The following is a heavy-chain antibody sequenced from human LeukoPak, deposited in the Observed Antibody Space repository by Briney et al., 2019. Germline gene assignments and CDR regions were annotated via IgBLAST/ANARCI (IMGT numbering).Heavy chain of an antibody. CDR3: AREFSFHYGMDV. CDR2: MNPNSGNT. J-gene: IGHJ6*02. V-gene: IGHV1-8*01. D-gene: IGHD2-2*01. Sequence: ASVKVSCKASGYTFITYDINWVRQAPGRGLEWMGWMNPNSGNTGYAQKFQGRVTMTRNTSIDTAYMELSSLRSEDTAVYFCAREFSFHYGMDVWGQGTTVTVSS. CDR1: GYTFITYD.